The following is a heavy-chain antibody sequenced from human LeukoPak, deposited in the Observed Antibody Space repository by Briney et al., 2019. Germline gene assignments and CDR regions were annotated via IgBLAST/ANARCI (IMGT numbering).Heavy chain of an antibody. CDR2: INPNNGVT. CDR1: GYSFSGSY. V-gene: IGHV1-2*02. CDR3: ARLVSGSDY. Sequence: GASVKVPCKASGYSFSGSYLHWVRQAPGQKLEWMGWINPNNGVTKYAQKFQDRVTMTRDTAISTAYTELRRLRSDDTAVFYCARLVSGSDYWGQGTLVTVS. J-gene: IGHJ4*02. D-gene: IGHD6-25*01.